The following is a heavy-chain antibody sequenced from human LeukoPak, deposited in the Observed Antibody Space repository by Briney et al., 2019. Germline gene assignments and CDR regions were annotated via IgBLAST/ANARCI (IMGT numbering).Heavy chain of an antibody. CDR2: IYYIGNI. J-gene: IGHJ4*02. CDR1: GDSVSSYY. D-gene: IGHD6-13*01. CDR3: ARAGSSWSFDY. Sequence: SETLSLICTVSGDSVSSYYWGWIRQPPGKGLEWIGYIYYIGNINYNPSLKSRATISVDTSKNQFSLKLSSVTAADTAVYYCARAGSSWSFDYWGQGALVTVSS. V-gene: IGHV4-59*02.